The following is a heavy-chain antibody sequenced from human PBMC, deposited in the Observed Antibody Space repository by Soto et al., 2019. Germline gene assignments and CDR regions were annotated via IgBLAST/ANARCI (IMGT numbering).Heavy chain of an antibody. Sequence: QVQLQESGPGLVKPSETLSLTCAVSGDSISSYYCMWIRQPPGKGLESIGYLYYGRSANYNPSLKSRGTLSVDTSTNQCSLTLISMTAADTAVEYLALRSMAVVPEYWGQGTLVTVSS. CDR1: GDSISSYY. CDR2: LYYGRSA. V-gene: IGHV4-59*01. D-gene: IGHD3-22*01. J-gene: IGHJ4*02. CDR3: ALRSMAVVPEY.